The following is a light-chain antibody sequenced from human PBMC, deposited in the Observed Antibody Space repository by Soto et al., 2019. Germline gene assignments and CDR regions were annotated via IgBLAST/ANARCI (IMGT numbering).Light chain of an antibody. Sequence: QSALTQPASVSGSPGQSITISCTGTSGDIGSYTYVSWYQQYPGKAPKLLISEVTNRPSGVSNRFSGPKSGNTASLTISGLQAEDEAHYYCSSYTTNSPPVVFGGGTKVT. CDR1: SGDIGSYTY. J-gene: IGLJ2*01. CDR3: SSYTTNSPPVV. V-gene: IGLV2-14*01. CDR2: EVT.